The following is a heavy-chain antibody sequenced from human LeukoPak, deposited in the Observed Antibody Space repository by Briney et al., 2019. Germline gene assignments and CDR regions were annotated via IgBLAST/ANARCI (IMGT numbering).Heavy chain of an antibody. CDR1: GGTFSSYA. D-gene: IGHD3-22*01. CDR3: AREGYYDSSGYYFY. J-gene: IGHJ4*02. V-gene: IGHV1-18*01. CDR2: ISAYNGNT. Sequence: GASVKVSCKASGGTFSSYAISWVRQAPGQGLEWMGWISAYNGNTNYAQKLQGRVTMTTDTSTSTAYMELRSLRSDDTAVYYCAREGYYDSSGYYFYWGQGTLVTVSS.